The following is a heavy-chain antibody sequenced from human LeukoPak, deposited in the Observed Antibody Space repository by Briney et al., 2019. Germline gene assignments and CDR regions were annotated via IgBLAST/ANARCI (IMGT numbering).Heavy chain of an antibody. CDR1: GGTFSSYA. CDR3: ARAITRGADAFDI. J-gene: IGHJ3*02. V-gene: IGHV1-69*01. CDR2: IIPIFGTA. Sequence: SVKVSCKASGGTFSSYAISWVRQAPGQGLEWMGGIIPIFGTANNAQKFQGRVTITADESTSTAYMELSSLRSEDTAVYYCARAITRGADAFDIWGQGTMVTVSS. D-gene: IGHD1-26*01.